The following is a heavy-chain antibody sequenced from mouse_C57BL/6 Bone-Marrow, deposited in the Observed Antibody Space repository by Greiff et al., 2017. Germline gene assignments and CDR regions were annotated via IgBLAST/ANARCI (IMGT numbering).Heavy chain of an antibody. J-gene: IGHJ2*01. CDR1: GFNIKDDY. Sequence: VQLQQSGAELVRPGASVKLSCTASGFNIKDDYMHWVKQRPEQGLEWIGWIDPENGDTEYASKFQGKATITADTSSNTAYLQLSSLTSEDTAVYYCTHYGCYSFDYWGQGTTLTVSS. D-gene: IGHD1-1*01. CDR2: IDPENGDT. CDR3: THYGCYSFDY. V-gene: IGHV14-4*01.